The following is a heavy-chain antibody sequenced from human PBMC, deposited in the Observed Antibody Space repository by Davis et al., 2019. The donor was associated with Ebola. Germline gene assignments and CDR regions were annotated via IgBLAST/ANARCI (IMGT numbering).Heavy chain of an antibody. Sequence: GESLKISCKGSGYSFTSHWIGWVRQMPGKGLEWMGIIYTGDSDTRYSPSFRGQVAISADKSIKTAFLQWSSLKASDTAIYYCARGTNGYNPGGYFDSWGQGTLVTVSS. J-gene: IGHJ4*02. V-gene: IGHV5-51*01. CDR3: ARGTNGYNPGGYFDS. D-gene: IGHD5-24*01. CDR2: IYTGDSDT. CDR1: GYSFTSHW.